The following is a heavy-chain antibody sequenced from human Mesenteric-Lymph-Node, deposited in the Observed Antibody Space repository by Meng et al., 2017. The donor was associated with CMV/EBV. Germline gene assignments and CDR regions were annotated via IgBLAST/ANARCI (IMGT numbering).Heavy chain of an antibody. J-gene: IGHJ4*02. CDR2: TYYRSKWYN. Sequence: SSNSAAWNWIRQSPPRGLEWLGRTYYRSKWYNDYAVSVKSRITINPDTSKNQFSLQLNSVTPEDTAVYYCARDLYYYDSSGYSYFDYWGQGTLVTVSS. CDR1: SSNSAA. V-gene: IGHV6-1*01. D-gene: IGHD3-22*01. CDR3: ARDLYYYDSSGYSYFDY.